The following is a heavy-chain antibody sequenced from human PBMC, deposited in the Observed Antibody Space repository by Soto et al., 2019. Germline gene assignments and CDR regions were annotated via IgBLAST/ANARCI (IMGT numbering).Heavy chain of an antibody. V-gene: IGHV3-23*01. CDR1: GFTFSSYA. D-gene: IGHD4-17*01. J-gene: IGHJ4*02. Sequence: PGGSLRLSFAASGFTFSSYAMSWVRQAPGKGLEWVSAISGSGGSTYYADSVKGRFTISRDNSKNTLYLQMNSLRAEDTAVYYCAIDYGDYEYYFDYWGQGTLVTVSS. CDR3: AIDYGDYEYYFDY. CDR2: ISGSGGST.